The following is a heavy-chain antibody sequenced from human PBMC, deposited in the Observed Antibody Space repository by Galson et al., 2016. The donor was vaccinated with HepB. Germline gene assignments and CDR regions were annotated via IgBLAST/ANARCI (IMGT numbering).Heavy chain of an antibody. CDR3: ARDRDWNLDF. D-gene: IGHD1-1*01. J-gene: IGHJ4*02. V-gene: IGHV1-18*04. CDR2: ISTNSGNT. CDR1: GYSFSTYG. Sequence: SVKVSCKASGYSFSTYGISWVRQTPGQGLEWMGWISTNSGNTKYSQILQDRVTLTRDTSTRTAYMELRSLRSDDTAIYYCARDRDWNLDFWGRGTLVTVSS.